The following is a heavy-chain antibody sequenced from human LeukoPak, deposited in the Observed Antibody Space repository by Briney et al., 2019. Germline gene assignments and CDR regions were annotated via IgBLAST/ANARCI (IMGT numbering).Heavy chain of an antibody. CDR1: GFTFGTYG. J-gene: IGHJ2*01. Sequence: PGGSLRLSCEASGFTFGTYGMTWVRQAPGKGLQWVSGITGSSTWTYYADSVRGRFTISRDNSKNTLHLQMNNPTADDTAIYYCAREFVSLGTGYFDLWGRGTLVTVSS. D-gene: IGHD7-27*01. V-gene: IGHV3-23*01. CDR2: ITGSSTWT. CDR3: AREFVSLGTGYFDL.